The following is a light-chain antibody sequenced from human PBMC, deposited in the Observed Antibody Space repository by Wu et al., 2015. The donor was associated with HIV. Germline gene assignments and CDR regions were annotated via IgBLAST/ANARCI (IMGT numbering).Light chain of an antibody. CDR2: KAS. Sequence: DIQLAQSPSFLSASVGDRVTITCRASQSISSWLAWYQQKPGKAPNLLIYKASSLESGVPSRFSGSGSGTEFTLTISSLQPDDFATYYCQQYDSYWWTFGQGTKVEIK. CDR3: QQYDSYWWT. V-gene: IGKV1-5*03. J-gene: IGKJ1*01. CDR1: QSISSW.